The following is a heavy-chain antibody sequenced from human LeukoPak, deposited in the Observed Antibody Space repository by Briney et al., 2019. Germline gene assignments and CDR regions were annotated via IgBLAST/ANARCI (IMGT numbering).Heavy chain of an antibody. CDR3: AREGCSGGSCYFDY. CDR2: ISSSDSYI. Sequence: GGSLRPSCAASGFTFNIYSMNWVRQAPGKGLEWVSSISSSDSYIYYADSVKGRFTISRDNAKNSLYLQLNSLRAEDTAVYYCAREGCSGGSCYFDYWGQGTLVTVSS. J-gene: IGHJ4*02. V-gene: IGHV3-21*01. CDR1: GFTFNIYS. D-gene: IGHD2-15*01.